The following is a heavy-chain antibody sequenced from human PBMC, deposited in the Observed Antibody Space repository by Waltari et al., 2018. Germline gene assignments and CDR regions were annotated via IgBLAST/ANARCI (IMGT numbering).Heavy chain of an antibody. CDR2: INPNTGGT. D-gene: IGHD2-2*01. Sequence: QVQLVQSGAEVKKPGASVKVSCKASGYTFTGYYMHWVRPAPGQGLEWMGWINPNTGGTNNAQRCQGRVTMTRNTSISTAYMELSRLRSDDTAVYYCARATSSTSCYLKNWGQGTLVTVSS. CDR1: GYTFTGYY. CDR3: ARATSSTSCYLKN. V-gene: IGHV1-2*02. J-gene: IGHJ4*02.